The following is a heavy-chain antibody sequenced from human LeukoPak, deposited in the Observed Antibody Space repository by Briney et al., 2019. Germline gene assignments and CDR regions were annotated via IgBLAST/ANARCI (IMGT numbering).Heavy chain of an antibody. D-gene: IGHD2-2*01. CDR2: IYYSGST. CDR3: ARLIVVVPAAYDY. CDR1: GGSISSGDYY. J-gene: IGHJ4*02. Sequence: TLSLTCTVSGGSISSGDYYWSWIRQPPGKGLEWIGYIYYSGSTYYNPSLKSRVTISVDTSKIQFSLKLSSVTAADTAVYYCARLIVVVPAAYDYWGQGTLVTVSS. V-gene: IGHV4-30-4*08.